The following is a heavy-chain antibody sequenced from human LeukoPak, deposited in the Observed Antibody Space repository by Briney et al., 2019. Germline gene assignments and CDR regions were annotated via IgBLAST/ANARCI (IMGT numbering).Heavy chain of an antibody. CDR2: IYPNSGGT. CDR1: GYTFTGYY. Sequence: RASVTVSCKASGYTFTGYYMHWVRQAPGQGLEWMGWIYPNSGGTNYAQKFQGRVTMTRDTSISTAYMELSRLRSDDTAVYYCARGKAVAAYNWSDPWGQGTLVTVSS. CDR3: ARGKAVAAYNWSDP. D-gene: IGHD6-19*01. V-gene: IGHV1-2*02. J-gene: IGHJ5*02.